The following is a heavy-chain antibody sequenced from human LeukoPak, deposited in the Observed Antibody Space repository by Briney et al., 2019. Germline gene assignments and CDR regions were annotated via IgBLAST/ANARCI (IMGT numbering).Heavy chain of an antibody. CDR3: ASSPGVPSDY. V-gene: IGHV3-21*01. CDR1: GFTLSTYS. CDR2: ISSSSSYI. D-gene: IGHD3-10*01. Sequence: PGGSLRLSCAASGFTLSTYSMNWVRQAPGKGLEWVSSISSSSSYIDYADSVKGRFTISRDNAKNSLYLQMNSLRAEDTAVYYCASSPGVPSDYWGQGTLVTVSS. J-gene: IGHJ4*02.